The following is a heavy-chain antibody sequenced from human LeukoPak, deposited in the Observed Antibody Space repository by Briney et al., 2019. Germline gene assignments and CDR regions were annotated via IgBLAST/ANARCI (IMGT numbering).Heavy chain of an antibody. CDR1: GFTFSSNG. CDR3: ARGQPPSYYDMDV. CDR2: IWYDGSNK. V-gene: IGHV3-33*01. J-gene: IGHJ6*02. Sequence: PGGSLRLSCAASGFTFSSNGMHWVRQAPGKGLEWVAVIWYDGSNKYYADSVKGRFTISRDNSKNTLYLQMNSLRAEDTALYYCARGQPPSYYDMDVWGQGTTVTVSS. D-gene: IGHD6-13*01.